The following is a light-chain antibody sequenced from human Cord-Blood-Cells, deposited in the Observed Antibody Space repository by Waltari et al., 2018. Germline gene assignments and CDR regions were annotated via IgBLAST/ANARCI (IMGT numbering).Light chain of an antibody. Sequence: QSALTQPASVSGSPGQSITISCTGTSSDVGGYNYVSWYQQHPGKAPKLMIYDGSNRPSGVSNRLSGSKSGNTAFLTSSGLQAEDEADYYCSSYTSSSTWVFGGGTKLTV. J-gene: IGLJ3*02. CDR1: SSDVGGYNY. CDR2: DGS. CDR3: SSYTSSSTWV. V-gene: IGLV2-14*01.